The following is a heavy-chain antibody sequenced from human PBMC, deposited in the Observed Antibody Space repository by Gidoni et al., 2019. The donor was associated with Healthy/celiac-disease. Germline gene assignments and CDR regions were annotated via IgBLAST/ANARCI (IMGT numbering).Heavy chain of an antibody. CDR1: GGSISSTGSY. J-gene: IGHJ4*02. Sequence: QVQLQESGPGLVKSSETLSLTCTVSGGSISSTGSYWGWIRQPPGKGLEWITSVYHTGNADYNPSLKSRVTIAADTSKNHFSLQLSSVTAADTAVYYCARLFGYSYGPIDFWGQGTLVTVSS. CDR2: VYHTGNA. D-gene: IGHD5-18*01. V-gene: IGHV4-39*02. CDR3: ARLFGYSYGPIDF.